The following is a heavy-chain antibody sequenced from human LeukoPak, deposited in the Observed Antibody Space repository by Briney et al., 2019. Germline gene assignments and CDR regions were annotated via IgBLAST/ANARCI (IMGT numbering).Heavy chain of an antibody. CDR2: IYYSGST. CDR3: ARQGLTGRQGYFDL. D-gene: IGHD7-27*01. V-gene: IGHV4-34*01. CDR1: GGSFSGYY. J-gene: IGHJ2*01. Sequence: PSETLSLTCAVYGGSFSGYYWSWIRQPPGKGLEWIGSIYYSGSTYYNPSLKSRVTISVDTSKNQFSLKLSSVTAADTAVYYCARQGLTGRQGYFDLWGRGTLGTVSS.